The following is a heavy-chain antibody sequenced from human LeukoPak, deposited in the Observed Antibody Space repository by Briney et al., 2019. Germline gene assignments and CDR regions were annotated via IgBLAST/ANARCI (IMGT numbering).Heavy chain of an antibody. CDR3: VRDDGDV. J-gene: IGHJ6*04. CDR1: GLTFSNYG. CDR2: INNDGSGK. V-gene: IGHV3-7*03. Sequence: TGGSRRLSGTSSGLTFSNYGMKWVGQAPGKGLEWVASINNDGSGKYSVDSVKDRVTISRDNAKNSLDLQINSLTVEDTAIYYCVRDDGDVWGKGTTVTVSS.